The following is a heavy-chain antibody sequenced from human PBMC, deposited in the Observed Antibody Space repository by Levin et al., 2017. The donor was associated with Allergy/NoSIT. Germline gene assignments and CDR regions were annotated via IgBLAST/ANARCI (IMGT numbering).Heavy chain of an antibody. CDR3: AKDTTVVGAYYFDY. V-gene: IGHV3-23*01. J-gene: IGHJ4*02. Sequence: GESLKISCAASGFTFSRYAMSWVRQAPGKGLEWVSTISASRTSTYYADYVKGRFTISRDNSKNTLYLEMNSLRAEATAVYYCAKDTTVVGAYYFDYWGQGTLVTVSS. CDR2: ISASRTST. D-gene: IGHD1-26*01. CDR1: GFTFSRYA.